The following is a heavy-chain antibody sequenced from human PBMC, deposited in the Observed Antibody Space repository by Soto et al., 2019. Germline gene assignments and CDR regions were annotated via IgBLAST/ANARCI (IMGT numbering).Heavy chain of an antibody. D-gene: IGHD3-22*01. CDR3: AKDYHSVIVVGIAYYFDY. Sequence: QVQLVESGGGVVQPGRSLRLSCAASGFTFSSYGMHWVRQAPGKGLEWVAVISYDGSNKYYADSVKGRFTISRDNSKNTLYLQMNSLRAEDTAVYYCAKDYHSVIVVGIAYYFDYWGQGTLVTVSS. CDR2: ISYDGSNK. CDR1: GFTFSSYG. J-gene: IGHJ4*02. V-gene: IGHV3-30*18.